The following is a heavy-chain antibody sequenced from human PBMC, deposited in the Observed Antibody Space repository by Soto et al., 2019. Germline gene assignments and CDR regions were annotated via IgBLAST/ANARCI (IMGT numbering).Heavy chain of an antibody. CDR1: GFTFSNAW. Sequence: GGSLRLSCAASGFTFSNAWMSWVRQAPGKGLEWVGRIKTKTDGGATDYAAPVKGRFTISRDDSKNTLYLQMNSLKTEDTAVYYCTTLRLLEWQPHADYWGQGTLVTVSS. CDR2: IKTKTDGGAT. CDR3: TTLRLLEWQPHADY. V-gene: IGHV3-15*01. J-gene: IGHJ4*02. D-gene: IGHD3-3*01.